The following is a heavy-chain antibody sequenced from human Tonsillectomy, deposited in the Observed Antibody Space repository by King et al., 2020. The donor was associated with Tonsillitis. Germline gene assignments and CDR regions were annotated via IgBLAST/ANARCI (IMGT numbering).Heavy chain of an antibody. Sequence: QLQESGPGLVKPSETLSLTCAVSGSSISSGYYWGWIRQPPGKGLEWIGSIYHSGSTYYKPSLKSRVTISLDTSKNHFSLKLSSVTAADTAVYYCARDDGDYYFDYWGQGTLVTVSS. V-gene: IGHV4-38-2*02. D-gene: IGHD4-17*01. J-gene: IGHJ4*02. CDR1: GSSISSGYY. CDR3: ARDDGDYYFDY. CDR2: IYHSGST.